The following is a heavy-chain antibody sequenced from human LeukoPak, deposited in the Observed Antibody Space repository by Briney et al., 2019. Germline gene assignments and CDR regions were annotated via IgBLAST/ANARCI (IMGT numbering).Heavy chain of an antibody. Sequence: GSLRLSCAASGFTFSNYGMHWVRQAPGKGLEWVAFIRHDGNKKYYADSVKGRFTISRDNSKNTLYLQMNSLRAEDTAVFYCAKDLTLAAGGTCFDYWGQGTLVTVSS. CDR2: IRHDGNKK. CDR1: GFTFSNYG. J-gene: IGHJ4*02. D-gene: IGHD6-13*01. V-gene: IGHV3-30*02. CDR3: AKDLTLAAGGTCFDY.